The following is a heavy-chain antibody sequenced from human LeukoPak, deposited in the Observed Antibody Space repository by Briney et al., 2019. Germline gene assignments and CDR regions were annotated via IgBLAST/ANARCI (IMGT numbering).Heavy chain of an antibody. V-gene: IGHV1-18*04. CDR3: ARVEEAAAGSSDAFDI. D-gene: IGHD6-13*01. CDR1: GYTFTSYG. Sequence: ASVKVSCKASGYTFTSYGISGVRQAPGQGLEWMGWISAYNGNTNYAQKLQGRVTMTTDTSTSTAYMELRSLRSDDTAVYYCARVEEAAAGSSDAFDIWGQGTMVTVSS. CDR2: ISAYNGNT. J-gene: IGHJ3*02.